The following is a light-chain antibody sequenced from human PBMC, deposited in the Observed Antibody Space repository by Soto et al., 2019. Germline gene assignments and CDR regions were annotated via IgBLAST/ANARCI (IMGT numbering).Light chain of an antibody. CDR3: AAWDDSLNGVV. CDR1: SSNIGNNA. V-gene: IGLV1-36*01. Sequence: QSVLTQPPSVSDAPRQRVTISCSGSSSNIGNNAVNWYQQLPGKAPKLLIYYDDLLPSGVSDRFSGSKSGTSASLAIGGLQSEDEADYYCAAWDDSLNGVVFGGGTKLTVL. J-gene: IGLJ2*01. CDR2: YDD.